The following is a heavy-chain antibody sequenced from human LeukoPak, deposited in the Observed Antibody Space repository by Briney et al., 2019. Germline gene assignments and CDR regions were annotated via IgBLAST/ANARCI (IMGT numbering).Heavy chain of an antibody. V-gene: IGHV3-33*01. Sequence: GRSLRLSCAASGFTFSSYGIHWVRQAPGKGLEGVAVVWYDGSNKYYADSVKGRFTISRDNSKNTVYLQMNSLRVEDTAVYYCARPQGIVLPAGFDAFDIWGQGTMVTVSS. D-gene: IGHD2-2*01. J-gene: IGHJ3*02. CDR1: GFTFSSYG. CDR3: ARPQGIVLPAGFDAFDI. CDR2: VWYDGSNK.